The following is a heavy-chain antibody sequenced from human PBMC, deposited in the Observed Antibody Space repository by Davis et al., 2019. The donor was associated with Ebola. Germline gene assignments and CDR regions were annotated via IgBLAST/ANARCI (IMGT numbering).Heavy chain of an antibody. D-gene: IGHD6-13*01. J-gene: IGHJ6*02. V-gene: IGHV3-48*02. CDR1: GFTFSSYS. CDR2: ISSSSSTI. CDR3: ARERETIAAADDYYYGMDV. Sequence: GESLKISCAASGFTFSSYSMNWVRQAPGKGLEWVSYISSSSSTIYYADSVKGRFTISRDNAKNSLYLQMNSLRDEDTAVYYCARERETIAAADDYYYGMDVWGQGTTVTVSS.